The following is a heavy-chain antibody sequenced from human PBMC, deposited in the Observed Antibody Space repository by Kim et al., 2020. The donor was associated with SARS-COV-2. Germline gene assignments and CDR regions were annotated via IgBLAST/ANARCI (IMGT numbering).Heavy chain of an antibody. Sequence: KCRGRVTITRDTSATSVYMELSSLRSDDTAVYYCAREGGYSGRTQDGMDVWGQGTTVTVSS. J-gene: IGHJ6*02. V-gene: IGHV1-3*01. CDR3: AREGGYSGRTQDGMDV. D-gene: IGHD3-10*01.